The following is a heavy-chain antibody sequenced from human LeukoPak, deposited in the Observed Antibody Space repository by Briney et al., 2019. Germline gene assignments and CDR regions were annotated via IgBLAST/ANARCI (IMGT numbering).Heavy chain of an antibody. CDR3: AITTAGYCSSTSCYDYYYYYGMDV. D-gene: IGHD2-2*01. CDR2: IYYSGST. J-gene: IGHJ6*02. V-gene: IGHV4-59*01. Sequence: PSETLSLTCTVSGGSISSYYWSWIRQPPGKGLEWIGYIYYSGSTNYNPSLKSRVTISVDTSKNQFSLKLSSVTAADTAVYYCAITTAGYCSSTSCYDYYYYYGMDVWGQGTTVTVSS. CDR1: GGSISSYY.